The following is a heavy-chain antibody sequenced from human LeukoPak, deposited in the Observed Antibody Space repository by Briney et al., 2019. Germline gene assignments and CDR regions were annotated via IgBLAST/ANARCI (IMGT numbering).Heavy chain of an antibody. V-gene: IGHV4-4*02. CDR3: ARARGAVAGYFDN. CDR1: GGSISSSNW. D-gene: IGHD6-19*01. J-gene: IGHJ4*02. Sequence: PSGTLSLTCAVSGGSISSSNWWSWVRQPPGKGLEWIGEIYHSGSTNYNPSLKSRVTKSVDKSKNQFSLRLNSVTAADTAIYYCARARGAVAGYFDNWGQGTLVTVSS. CDR2: IYHSGST.